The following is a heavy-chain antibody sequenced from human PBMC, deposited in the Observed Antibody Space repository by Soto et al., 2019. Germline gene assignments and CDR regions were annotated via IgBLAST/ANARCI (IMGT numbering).Heavy chain of an antibody. V-gene: IGHV3-9*01. J-gene: IGHJ4*02. D-gene: IGHD4-17*01. Sequence: GGSLRLSCAASGFTFDDYAMHWVRQAPGKGLEWVSGISWNSGSIGYADSVKGRFTISRDNAKNSLYLQMNSLRAEDTALYYCARGGIDYADYSAVGGFDYSGQGTLVTVSS. CDR2: ISWNSGSI. CDR3: ARGGIDYADYSAVGGFDY. CDR1: GFTFDDYA.